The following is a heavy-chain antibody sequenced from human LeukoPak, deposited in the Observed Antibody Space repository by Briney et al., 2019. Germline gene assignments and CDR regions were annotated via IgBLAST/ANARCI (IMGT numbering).Heavy chain of an antibody. V-gene: IGHV4-34*01. D-gene: IGHD3-10*01. CDR2: INHSGST. CDR1: GGSFSGYY. Sequence: TSETLSLTCAVYGGSFSGYYWSWIRQPPGKGLEWIGEINHSGSTNYNPSLKSRVTISVDTSKNQFSLKLSSVTAADTAVYYCAADFMVRGVRADYWGQGTLVTVSS. CDR3: AADFMVRGVRADY. J-gene: IGHJ4*02.